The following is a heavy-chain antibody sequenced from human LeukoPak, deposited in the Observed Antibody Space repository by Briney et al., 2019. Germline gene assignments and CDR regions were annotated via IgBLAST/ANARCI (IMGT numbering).Heavy chain of an antibody. CDR1: GYSFTSYW. V-gene: IGHV5-51*01. D-gene: IGHD2-21*01. Sequence: GESLKISCKGSGYSFTSYWIGWVRHMPGKGLEWMGFIYPGESDTRDSPSTQGQVTTAADKSLRTPYLQLSCLKASDTSRDYRSRLFDRPGETDVFDIWGEGTMVTVSS. CDR3: SRLFDRPGETDVFDI. J-gene: IGHJ3*02. CDR2: IYPGESDT.